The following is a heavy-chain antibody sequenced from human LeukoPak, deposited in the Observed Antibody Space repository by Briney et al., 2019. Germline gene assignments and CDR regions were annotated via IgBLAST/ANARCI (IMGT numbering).Heavy chain of an antibody. Sequence: GGSLRLSCSASGFTFSVHTMHWVRQAPGKGLVWVSRINSDGSSTSYADSVKGRFTISRDNAKNTLYLQMNSLRAEDTAVYYCARRVVVPAAPYYFDYWGQGTLVTVSS. V-gene: IGHV3-74*01. CDR2: INSDGSST. D-gene: IGHD2-2*01. CDR3: ARRVVVPAAPYYFDY. J-gene: IGHJ4*02. CDR1: GFTFSVHT.